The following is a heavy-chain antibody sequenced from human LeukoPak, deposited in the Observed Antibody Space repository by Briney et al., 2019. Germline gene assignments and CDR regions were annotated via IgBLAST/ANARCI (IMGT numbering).Heavy chain of an antibody. J-gene: IGHJ6*03. CDR1: GFTFSSYS. V-gene: IGHV3-21*01. Sequence: PGGSLRLSCAASGFTFSSYSMNWVRQAPGKGLEWVSSISSSSSYIYYADSVKGRFTISRDNAKKSLYLQMSSLRVEDTAVYYCARAYSERYGLGYYYMDVWGKGTTVTVSS. CDR3: ARAYSERYGLGYYYMDV. CDR2: ISSSSSYI. D-gene: IGHD1-26*01.